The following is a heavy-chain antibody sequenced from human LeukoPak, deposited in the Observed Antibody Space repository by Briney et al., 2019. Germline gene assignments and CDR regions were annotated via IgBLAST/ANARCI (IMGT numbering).Heavy chain of an antibody. V-gene: IGHV3-48*01. CDR3: ARYTPEGTGTFWNYYYGMDV. D-gene: IGHD1-1*01. Sequence: GGSLRLSCAASGFTFSSYSMNWVRQAPGKGLEWVSYISSSSSIKYNADSVRGRFTISRDNAKNSLYLQMNSLRAEGTAVYYCARYTPEGTGTFWNYYYGMDVWGQGTTVTVSS. CDR1: GFTFSSYS. J-gene: IGHJ6*02. CDR2: ISSSSSIK.